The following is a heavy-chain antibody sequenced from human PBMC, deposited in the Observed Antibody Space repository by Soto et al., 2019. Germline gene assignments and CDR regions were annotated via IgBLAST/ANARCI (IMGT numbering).Heavy chain of an antibody. J-gene: IGHJ4*02. V-gene: IGHV4-4*07. CDR2: IYTSGST. CDR3: ARARRIAAAMAYFDY. D-gene: IGHD6-13*01. Sequence: ETLSLTCTVSGGPISSYYWSWIRQPAGKGLEWIGRIYTSGSTNYNPSLKSRVTMSVDTSKNQFSLKLSSVTAADTAVYYCARARRIAAAMAYFDYWGQGTLVTVSS. CDR1: GGPISSYY.